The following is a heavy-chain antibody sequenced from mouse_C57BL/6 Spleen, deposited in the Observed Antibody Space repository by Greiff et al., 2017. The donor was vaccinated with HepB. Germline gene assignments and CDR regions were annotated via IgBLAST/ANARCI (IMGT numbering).Heavy chain of an antibody. CDR3: TPYGSSYIYAMDY. V-gene: IGHV6-3*01. CDR2: IRLKSDNYAT. Sequence: EVKLVESGGGLVQPGGSMKLSCVASGFTFSNYWMNWVRQSPEKGLEWVAQIRLKSDNYATHYAESVKGRFTISRDDSKSSVYLQMNNLRAEDTGIYYCTPYGSSYIYAMDYWGQGTSVTVSS. D-gene: IGHD1-1*01. J-gene: IGHJ4*01. CDR1: GFTFSNYW.